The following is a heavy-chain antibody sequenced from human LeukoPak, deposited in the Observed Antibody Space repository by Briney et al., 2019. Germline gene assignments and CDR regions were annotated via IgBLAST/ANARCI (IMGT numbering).Heavy chain of an antibody. V-gene: IGHV4-38-2*02. CDR3: AIGFGELSVNYYYMDV. CDR2: IYHSGST. D-gene: IGHD3-10*01. CDR1: GYSISSGYY. Sequence: SETLSLTCTVSGYSISSGYYWGWIRQPPGKGLEWIGSIYHSGSTYYNPSLKSRVTISVDTSKNQFSLKLSSVTAADTAVYYCAIGFGELSVNYYYMDVWGKGTTVTVPS. J-gene: IGHJ6*03.